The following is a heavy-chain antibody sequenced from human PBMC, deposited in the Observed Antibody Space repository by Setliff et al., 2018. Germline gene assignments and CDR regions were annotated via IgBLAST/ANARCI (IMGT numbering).Heavy chain of an antibody. D-gene: IGHD2-2*01. Sequence: VKVSCKASGGTFSSYAISWVRQAPGQGLEWMGRIIPIFGTANYAQKFQGRVTITADKSTSTAYMELSSLRSEDTAVYYCASAGYCSSTSCRSYDYWGQGTLVTVSS. V-gene: IGHV1-69*13. CDR1: GGTFSSYA. CDR2: IIPIFGTA. CDR3: ASAGYCSSTSCRSYDY. J-gene: IGHJ4*02.